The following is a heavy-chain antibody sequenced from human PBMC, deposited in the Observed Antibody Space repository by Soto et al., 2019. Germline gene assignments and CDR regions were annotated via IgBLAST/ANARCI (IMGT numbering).Heavy chain of an antibody. CDR3: ARVVTVVKSFHYWYFDL. CDR1: GYTFTSYA. CDR2: IIPIFGTT. V-gene: IGHV1-69*13. J-gene: IGHJ2*01. Sequence: SVKVSCKASGYTFTSYAMHWVRQAPGQGLEWMGGIIPIFGTTNYAQKFQGRVTITADESTSTAYMELSSLRSEDTAVYYCARVVTVVKSFHYWYFDLWGRGTLVTVS. D-gene: IGHD2-15*01.